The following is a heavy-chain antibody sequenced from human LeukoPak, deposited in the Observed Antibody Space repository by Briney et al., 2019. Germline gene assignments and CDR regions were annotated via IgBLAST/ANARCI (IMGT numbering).Heavy chain of an antibody. V-gene: IGHV1-69*05. CDR3: ARVTIVYYYMDV. Sequence: ASVKVSCKASGGTFSSYAISWVRQAPGQGLEWMGGIIPIFGTASDAQKFQGRVTITTDESTRTAYMELSSLRSEDTAVYSCARVTIVYYYMDVWGKGTTVTVSS. CDR2: IIPIFGTA. D-gene: IGHD3-16*02. J-gene: IGHJ6*03. CDR1: GGTFSSYA.